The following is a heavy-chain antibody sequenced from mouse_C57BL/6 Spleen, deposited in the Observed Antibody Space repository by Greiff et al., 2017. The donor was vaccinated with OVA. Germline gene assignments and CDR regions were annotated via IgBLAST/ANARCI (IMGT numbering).Heavy chain of an antibody. CDR1: GYTFTSYW. CDR2: IYPSDSET. V-gene: IGHV1-61*01. J-gene: IGHJ1*03. D-gene: IGHD1-1*01. CDR3: ARRGFYGSSYDWYFDV. Sequence: VQLQQPGAELVRPGSSVKLSCKASGYTFTSYWMDWVKQRPGQGLEWIGNIYPSDSETHYNQKFKDKATLTVDKSSSTAYMQLSSLTSEDSEFYYCARRGFYGSSYDWYFDVWGTGTTVTVSS.